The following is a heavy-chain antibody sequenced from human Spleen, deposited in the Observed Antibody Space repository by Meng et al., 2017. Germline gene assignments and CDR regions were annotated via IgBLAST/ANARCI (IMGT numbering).Heavy chain of an antibody. CDR1: GFTFIDYA. CDR3: AKETSDSSAFYRYDI. CDR2: ISYDGSYK. Sequence: QEHLVESGGVVVQPGRSLSLSCAASGFTFIDYAMHWVRQAPGKGLEWVAVISYDGSYKNYADSVKGRFTISRDNSKNTLYLQMDSLRAEDTAVYYCAKETSDSSAFYRYDIWGQGSLVTVSS. J-gene: IGHJ4*02. D-gene: IGHD3-22*01. V-gene: IGHV3-30-3*01.